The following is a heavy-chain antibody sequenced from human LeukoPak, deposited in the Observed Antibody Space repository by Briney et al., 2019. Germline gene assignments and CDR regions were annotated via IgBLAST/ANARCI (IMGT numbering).Heavy chain of an antibody. Sequence: GGSLRLSCAASGFTFSSYAMSWIRQAPGKGLERVSAISGSGGSTSYADSVRGRFTISRDNSKNTLYLQMNSLRAEDTAVYYCAKLGYHNRPGAFDIWGQGTMVTVSS. CDR1: GFTFSSYA. CDR2: ISGSGGST. J-gene: IGHJ3*02. CDR3: AKLGYHNRPGAFDI. D-gene: IGHD5-12*01. V-gene: IGHV3-23*01.